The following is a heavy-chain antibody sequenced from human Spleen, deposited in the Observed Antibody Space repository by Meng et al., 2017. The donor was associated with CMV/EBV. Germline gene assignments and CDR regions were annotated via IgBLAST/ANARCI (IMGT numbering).Heavy chain of an antibody. CDR2: IYSSGST. Sequence: SETRSLTCTVSGGSINSDRFYWSWVRQPPGKGLEWIGFIYSSGSTFYNSSLKSRLTISMDASKNQFSLKLSSVTAADTAVYYCARLKSSTSSYYYYGMDVWGQGTTVTVSS. D-gene: IGHD2-2*01. CDR1: GGSINSDRFY. CDR3: ARLKSSTSSYYYYGMDV. V-gene: IGHV4-30-4*01. J-gene: IGHJ6*02.